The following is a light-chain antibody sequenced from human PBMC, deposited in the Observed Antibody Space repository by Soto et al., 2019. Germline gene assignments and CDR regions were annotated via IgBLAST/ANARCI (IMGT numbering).Light chain of an antibody. CDR2: KAS. J-gene: IGKJ1*01. V-gene: IGKV1-5*03. Sequence: DFQMTQTPSGLSASVGDRVILTCRASQSIGNWLAWYQQKPGKAPKLLIHKASRLESGVPTRFSGSGSGTDFTLTISRLQPEDFAIYYCQRYNHYVFGPGTKVDI. CDR1: QSIGNW. CDR3: QRYNHYV.